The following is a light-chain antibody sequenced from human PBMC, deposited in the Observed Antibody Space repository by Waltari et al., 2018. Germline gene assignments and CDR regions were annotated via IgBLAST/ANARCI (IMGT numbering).Light chain of an antibody. CDR1: QSIARN. Sequence: EVLMTQSPPTLSVSPGERATPPCRASQSIARNLAWYQQKPGQAPRLLIYGASTRATDVPDRFSGSGSGTEFTLTISSLQSEDFAVYYCQQYNNWRTFGQGTKLEIK. J-gene: IGKJ2*01. CDR2: GAS. V-gene: IGKV3-15*01. CDR3: QQYNNWRT.